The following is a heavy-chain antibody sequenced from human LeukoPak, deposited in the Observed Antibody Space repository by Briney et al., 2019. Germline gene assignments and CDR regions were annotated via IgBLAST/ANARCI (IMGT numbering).Heavy chain of an antibody. Sequence: GGSLRLSCAASGFTFSSHAMSWVRQAPGKGLEWVSAISGSGGSTYSADSVKGRFTISRDNSNNTLYLEINSLRGEDTAIYYCASHNYDFIWGSYRYAPYYFDYWGQGTLVTVSS. CDR1: GFTFSSHA. CDR2: ISGSGGST. V-gene: IGHV3-23*01. D-gene: IGHD3-16*02. CDR3: ASHNYDFIWGSYRYAPYYFDY. J-gene: IGHJ4*02.